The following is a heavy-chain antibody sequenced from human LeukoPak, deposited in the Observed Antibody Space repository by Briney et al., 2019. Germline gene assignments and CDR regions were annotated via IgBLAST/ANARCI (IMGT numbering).Heavy chain of an antibody. CDR2: TYYRSKWYD. V-gene: IGHV6-1*01. Sequence: SQTLSLTCASSGDSVSSNSAAWIWIRQSPSRGLEWLGRTYYRSKWYDDYAVSVKSRITINPDTSKNQFSLQLNSVTPEDTAVYYCARDGGSRGYIFDYWGQGTLVTVSS. D-gene: IGHD3-22*01. CDR1: GDSVSSNSAA. CDR3: ARDGGSRGYIFDY. J-gene: IGHJ4*02.